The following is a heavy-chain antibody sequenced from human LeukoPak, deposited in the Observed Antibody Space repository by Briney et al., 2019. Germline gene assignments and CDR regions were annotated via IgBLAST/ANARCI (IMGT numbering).Heavy chain of an antibody. V-gene: IGHV3-66*01. CDR3: ARDSSSYYFDY. CDR1: GFAVSNNY. J-gene: IGHJ4*02. Sequence: PGGSLRLSCAASGFAVSNNYMSWVRQAPGKGLEWVSIIYTGGTTHYADSLKDRFTISRDDSINTLYLQMNSLRAEDTGVYYCARDSSSYYFDYWGQGTLVTVSS. D-gene: IGHD6-6*01. CDR2: IYTGGTT.